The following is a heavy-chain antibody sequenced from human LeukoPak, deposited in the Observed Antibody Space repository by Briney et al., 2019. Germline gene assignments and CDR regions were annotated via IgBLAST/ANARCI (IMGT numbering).Heavy chain of an antibody. D-gene: IGHD5-12*01. Sequence: TGGSLRLSCAASGFTFDDYGMSWVRQAPGKGLEWVSGINWNGGSTGYADSVKGRFTISRDNAKNSLYLQMNSLRAEDTALYYCAGKWLQPQDYWGQGTLVTVSS. J-gene: IGHJ4*02. CDR1: GFTFDDYG. V-gene: IGHV3-20*04. CDR2: INWNGGST. CDR3: AGKWLQPQDY.